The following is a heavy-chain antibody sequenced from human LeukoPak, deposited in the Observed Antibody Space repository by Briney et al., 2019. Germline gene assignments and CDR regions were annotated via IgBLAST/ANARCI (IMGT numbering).Heavy chain of an antibody. D-gene: IGHD3-22*01. Sequence: SVKVSCKASGGTFSSYAISWVRQAPGQGLEWMGGIIPIFGTANYAQKFEGRVTITADESTSTAYMELSSLRSEDAAVYYCARDFYYDSSGYSYFDYWGQGTLVTVSS. CDR3: ARDFYYDSSGYSYFDY. CDR2: IIPIFGTA. CDR1: GGTFSSYA. J-gene: IGHJ4*02. V-gene: IGHV1-69*13.